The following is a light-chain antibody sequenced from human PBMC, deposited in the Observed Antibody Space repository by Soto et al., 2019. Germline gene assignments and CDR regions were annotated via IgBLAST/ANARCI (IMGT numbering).Light chain of an antibody. J-gene: IGKJ1*01. Sequence: DIQMTQSPSYVSASVGDRVTITCRASQPISSWLAWYQQKPGKAPKLLIYAASTSQSGVPSRFSGSGSGTDFTLSISSLQPEDFAAYYCQQAYSFPWTFGHGTKVEVK. V-gene: IGKV1-12*02. CDR1: QPISSW. CDR2: AAS. CDR3: QQAYSFPWT.